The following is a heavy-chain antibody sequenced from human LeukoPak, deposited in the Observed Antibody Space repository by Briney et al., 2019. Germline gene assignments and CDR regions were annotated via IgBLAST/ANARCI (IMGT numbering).Heavy chain of an antibody. CDR3: ASLNLDYGDYHFDY. V-gene: IGHV3-11*01. Sequence: SGGSLRLSCAASGFTFSDYYMSWIRQAPGKGLEWVSYISSSGSTIYYADSVKGRFTISRDNAKNSLYLQVNSLRAEDTAVYYCASLNLDYGDYHFDYWGQGTLVTVSS. CDR1: GFTFSDYY. CDR2: ISSSGSTI. D-gene: IGHD4-17*01. J-gene: IGHJ4*02.